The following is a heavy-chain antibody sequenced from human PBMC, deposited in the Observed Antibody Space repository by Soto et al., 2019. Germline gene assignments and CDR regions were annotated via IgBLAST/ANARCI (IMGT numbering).Heavy chain of an antibody. CDR2: TYYSGTT. V-gene: IGHV4-30-4*01. D-gene: IGHD3-3*01. Sequence: QVQLQESGPGLVKPSQTLSLTCTVSGVAISNSDYWWSWSRQSPGKGLEWIGNTYYSGTTNYNPSLTIRVSISLDQAKNHFSLTMSSVTAADTAVYYCAIVSGPYYYGLDVWGQGTTVTVSS. CDR1: GVAISNSDYW. CDR3: AIVSGPYYYGLDV. J-gene: IGHJ6*02.